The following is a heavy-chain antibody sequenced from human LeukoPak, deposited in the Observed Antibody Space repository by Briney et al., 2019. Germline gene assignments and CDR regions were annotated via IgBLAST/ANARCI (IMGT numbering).Heavy chain of an antibody. Sequence: GGSLRLSCAASGFTFSSYAMHWVRQAPGKGLEYVSAISSNGGSTYYANSVKGRFTISRDNSKNTLYLQMNSLRAEDTAVYYCAKVSSYYGSGNRLDYWGQGTLVTVSS. CDR1: GFTFSSYA. J-gene: IGHJ4*02. CDR2: ISSNGGST. V-gene: IGHV3-64*01. D-gene: IGHD3-10*01. CDR3: AKVSSYYGSGNRLDY.